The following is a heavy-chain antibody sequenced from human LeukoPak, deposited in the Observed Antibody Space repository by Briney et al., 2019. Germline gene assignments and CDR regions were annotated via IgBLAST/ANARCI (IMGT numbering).Heavy chain of an antibody. CDR3: AKSDYFDP. CDR2: IKSDGSIA. CDR1: GFTFSDYW. Sequence: GGSLRLSCAASGFTFSDYWMSWVRQAPGKGLVWVSRIKSDGSIATYADSVKGRFSTSRDNAKNTLYLQMNSLRAEDTAFYYCAKSDYFDPWGLGTLVTVSS. J-gene: IGHJ5*02. D-gene: IGHD1-26*01. V-gene: IGHV3-74*01.